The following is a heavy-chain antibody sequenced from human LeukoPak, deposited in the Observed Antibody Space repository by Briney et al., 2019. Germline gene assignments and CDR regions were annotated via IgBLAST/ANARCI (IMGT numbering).Heavy chain of an antibody. V-gene: IGHV3-48*01. J-gene: IGHJ4*02. D-gene: IGHD4-23*01. CDR3: ARDLSVVTPEGFDS. Sequence: GGSLRLSCAASGFTFSTYAMNWIRQAPGKGLEWISYITGSRGPIYYADSVKGRFTIPRDNANNSLFLHMNSLRAEDTAVYYCARDLSVVTPEGFDSWGQGTLVTVSS. CDR1: GFTFSTYA. CDR2: ITGSRGPI.